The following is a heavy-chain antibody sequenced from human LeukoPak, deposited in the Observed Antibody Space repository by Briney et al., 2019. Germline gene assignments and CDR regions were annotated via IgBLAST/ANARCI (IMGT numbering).Heavy chain of an antibody. CDR3: AKWGDYDILTGYYVPDY. CDR2: ITGSDGSS. V-gene: IGHV3-23*01. D-gene: IGHD3-9*01. Sequence: GSLRLSFVASGFTFTNYAMSWVRQAPGKGLEWVSAITGSDGSSYYADSVKGRFTISRDNSKNTLYLQVNSLRAEDTAVYYCAKWGDYDILTGYYVPDYWGQGTLVTVSS. J-gene: IGHJ4*02. CDR1: GFTFTNYA.